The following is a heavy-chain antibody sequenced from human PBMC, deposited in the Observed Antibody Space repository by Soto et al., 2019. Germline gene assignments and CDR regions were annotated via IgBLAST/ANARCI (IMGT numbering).Heavy chain of an antibody. CDR1: GYSFTSYW. Sequence: PGESLKICCKGSGYSFTSYWIGWVRQMPGKGLEWMGIIYPGDSDTRYSPSFQGQVTISADKSISTAYLQWSSLKASDTAMYYCARHRGPPGTIFGVVIPYYYYGMDVWGQGTTVTVSS. D-gene: IGHD3-3*01. CDR2: IYPGDSDT. V-gene: IGHV5-51*01. CDR3: ARHRGPPGTIFGVVIPYYYYGMDV. J-gene: IGHJ6*02.